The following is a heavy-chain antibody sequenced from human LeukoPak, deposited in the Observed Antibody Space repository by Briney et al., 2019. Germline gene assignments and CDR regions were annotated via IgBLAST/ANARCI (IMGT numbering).Heavy chain of an antibody. D-gene: IGHD2-15*01. Sequence: GESLKISCKGSGYSFASYWIGWVRQMPGKGLEWMAIIYPGDSDTRYSPSFQGQVTISADKSISTAYLQWSSLEASDSAMYYCARQYCSGNICPTYADYWGQGTLVTVSS. CDR2: IYPGDSDT. V-gene: IGHV5-51*01. J-gene: IGHJ4*02. CDR3: ARQYCSGNICPTYADY. CDR1: GYSFASYW.